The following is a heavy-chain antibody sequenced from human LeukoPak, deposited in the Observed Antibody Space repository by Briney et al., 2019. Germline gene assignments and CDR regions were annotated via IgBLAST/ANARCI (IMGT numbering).Heavy chain of an antibody. J-gene: IGHJ6*04. CDR2: IWYDGSNK. CDR1: GFTFSSYG. Sequence: GGSLRLSCAASGFTFSSYGTHWVRQAPGKGLEWVAVIWYDGSNKYYADSVKGRFSISRDNSKNSLYLQMNSLRAEDTAVYYCARDRFITMVRGVIITGGMDVWGKGTTVTVSS. V-gene: IGHV3-33*01. D-gene: IGHD3-10*01. CDR3: ARDRFITMVRGVIITGGMDV.